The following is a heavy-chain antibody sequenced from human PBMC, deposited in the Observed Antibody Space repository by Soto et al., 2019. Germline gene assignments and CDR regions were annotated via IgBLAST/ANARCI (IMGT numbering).Heavy chain of an antibody. V-gene: IGHV3-30*18. CDR3: AKDKDYYLYYGMDV. Sequence: QVQLVESGGGVVQPGRSLRLSCAASGFPFSNYGMHWVRQAPGKGLEWLAVISYDGNTKYYADSVKGRFTISRDSSKNTVFLQMSSLREEDTAVYHCAKDKDYYLYYGMDVWGQGTTVTVSS. CDR1: GFPFSNYG. CDR2: ISYDGNTK. J-gene: IGHJ6*02.